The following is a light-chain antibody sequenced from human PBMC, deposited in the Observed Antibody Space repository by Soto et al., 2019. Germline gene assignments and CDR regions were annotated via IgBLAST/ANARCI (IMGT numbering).Light chain of an antibody. CDR3: QQYNSPPT. Sequence: DIQMTQSPSTLSASVGDRVTITCRASQSISSWLAWYQQKPGKAPKLLIYYTSILKGGVPSSFSGSGSGTDFTLTISSVQPDYFATYFCQQYNSPPTFGQGTKVEIK. CDR1: QSISSW. J-gene: IGKJ1*01. V-gene: IGKV1-5*01. CDR2: YTS.